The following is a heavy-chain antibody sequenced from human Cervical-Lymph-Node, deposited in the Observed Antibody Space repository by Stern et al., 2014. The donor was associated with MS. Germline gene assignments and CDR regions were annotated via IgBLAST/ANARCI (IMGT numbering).Heavy chain of an antibody. V-gene: IGHV1-69*06. CDR3: ARGGGLVGYFDY. D-gene: IGHD1-26*01. Sequence: VQLVESGAEVKKPGSSVKVSCKASGDTFSSYAINWVRQVPGQGLKWMGGITPVFGTTNYAQKFQGRVTITADKSTNTAYMELMTLRSEDTAVYYCARGGGLVGYFDYWGQGTLVSVSS. CDR2: ITPVFGTT. CDR1: GDTFSSYA. J-gene: IGHJ4*02.